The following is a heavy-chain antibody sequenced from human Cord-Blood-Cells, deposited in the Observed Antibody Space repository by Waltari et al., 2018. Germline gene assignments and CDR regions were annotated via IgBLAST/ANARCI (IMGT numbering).Heavy chain of an antibody. CDR3: ARGGASGVVVPAAMYYFDY. Sequence: QVQLQESGPGLVKPSGTLSLTCAVSGGSISSSNWCSWVRQPPGKGLEWIGEIYHSGSTNYNPSRKSRVTISVDKSKNQFSLKLSSVTAADTAVYYCARGGASGVVVPAAMYYFDYWGQGTLVTVSS. CDR2: IYHSGST. V-gene: IGHV4-4*02. J-gene: IGHJ4*02. CDR1: GGSISSSNW. D-gene: IGHD2-2*01.